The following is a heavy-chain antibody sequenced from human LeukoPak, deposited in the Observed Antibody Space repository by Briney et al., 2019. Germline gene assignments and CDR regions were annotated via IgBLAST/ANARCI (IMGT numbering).Heavy chain of an antibody. Sequence: GRSLRLSCAASGFTFSSYAMHWVRQAPGKGLEWVAVISYDGSNKYYADSVKGRFTISRDNSKNTLYLRMNSLRAEDTAVYYCARSPRGNSSGWYNWFDPWGQGTLVTVSS. D-gene: IGHD6-19*01. V-gene: IGHV3-30-3*01. CDR2: ISYDGSNK. J-gene: IGHJ5*02. CDR1: GFTFSSYA. CDR3: ARSPRGNSSGWYNWFDP.